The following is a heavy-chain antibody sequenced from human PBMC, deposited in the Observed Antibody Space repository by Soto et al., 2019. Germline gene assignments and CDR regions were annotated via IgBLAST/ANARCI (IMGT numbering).Heavy chain of an antibody. V-gene: IGHV4-31*03. CDR1: GGSISSGGYY. CDR3: ARGRASQRQWLVQAIYYYGMDV. D-gene: IGHD6-19*01. Sequence: KPSETLSLTCTVSGGSISSGGYYWSWIRQHPGKGLEWIGYIYYSGSTYYNPSLKSRVTISVDTSKNQFSLKLSSVTAADTAVYYCARGRASQRQWLVQAIYYYGMDVWGQGTTVTVSS. J-gene: IGHJ6*02. CDR2: IYYSGST.